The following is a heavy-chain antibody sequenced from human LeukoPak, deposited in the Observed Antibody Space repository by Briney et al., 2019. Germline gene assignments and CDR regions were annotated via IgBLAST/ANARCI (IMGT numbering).Heavy chain of an antibody. CDR1: GGSISDYY. D-gene: IGHD3-22*01. V-gene: IGHV4-59*01. CDR2: IYYSGST. CDR3: ARNYDRMDY. Sequence: SETLSLTCAVSGGSISDYYWSWIRQPPGRGLEWLGYIYYSGSTHYNPSLKSRVTMSVDTSKNQFSLKVSSVIAADTAVYFCARNYDRMDYWGQGTLVTVSS. J-gene: IGHJ4*02.